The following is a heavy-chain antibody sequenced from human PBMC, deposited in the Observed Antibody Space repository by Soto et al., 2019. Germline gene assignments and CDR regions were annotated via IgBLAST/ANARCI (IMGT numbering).Heavy chain of an antibody. Sequence: GGSLRLSCAASGFTFSSYSMNWVRQAPGKGLEWVSSISSSSSYIYYADSVKGRFTISRDNAKNSLYLQMNSLRAEDTAVYYCVRDDYGEYDPISYYYYYMDVWGKGTTVTVSS. J-gene: IGHJ6*03. V-gene: IGHV3-21*01. D-gene: IGHD4-17*01. CDR3: VRDDYGEYDPISYYYYYMDV. CDR2: ISSSSSYI. CDR1: GFTFSSYS.